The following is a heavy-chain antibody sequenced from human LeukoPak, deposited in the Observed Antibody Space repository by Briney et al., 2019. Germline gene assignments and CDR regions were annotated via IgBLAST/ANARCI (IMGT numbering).Heavy chain of an antibody. J-gene: IGHJ4*02. CDR2: IYYSGST. CDR3: ARNRYGGYGLPGLFDY. D-gene: IGHD4-17*01. Sequence: PSETLSLTCTVSGGSISSYYWSWIRQPPGKGLEWIGYIYYSGSTNYNPSLKSRVTISVDTSKNQFSLKLSSVTAADTAVYYCARNRYGGYGLPGLFDYWGQGTLVTVSS. CDR1: GGSISSYY. V-gene: IGHV4-59*01.